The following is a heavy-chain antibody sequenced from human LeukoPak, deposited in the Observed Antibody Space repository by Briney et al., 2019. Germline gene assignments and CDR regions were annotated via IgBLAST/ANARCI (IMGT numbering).Heavy chain of an antibody. Sequence: GSLRLSCAGSGFAFSSYSMNWVRQAPGKGLEWVSSISSSSTYIYHADSVKGRFTISRDNAKNSLFLQMNSPRAEDTAVYYCARPRIQLWLHNGYDAFDIWGQGTMVTVSS. V-gene: IGHV3-21*01. J-gene: IGHJ3*02. CDR2: ISSSSTYI. D-gene: IGHD5-18*01. CDR3: ARPRIQLWLHNGYDAFDI. CDR1: GFAFSSYS.